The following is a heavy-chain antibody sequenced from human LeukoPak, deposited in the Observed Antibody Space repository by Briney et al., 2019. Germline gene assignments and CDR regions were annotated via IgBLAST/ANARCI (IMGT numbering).Heavy chain of an antibody. V-gene: IGHV1-2*02. CDR3: ARDSPYYDFWSAKPGSMDV. Sequence: ASVKVSCKASGYTFTGHYMHWVRQAPGHGLEWMGWINPHSGGTNYAQKFQGRVTMTRDTSISTAYMELSRLRSDDTAVYYCARDSPYYDFWSAKPGSMDVWGQGTTVTVSS. J-gene: IGHJ6*02. CDR2: INPHSGGT. CDR1: GYTFTGHY. D-gene: IGHD3-3*01.